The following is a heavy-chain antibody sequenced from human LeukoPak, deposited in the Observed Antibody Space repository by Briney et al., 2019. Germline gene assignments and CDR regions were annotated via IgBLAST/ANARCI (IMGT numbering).Heavy chain of an antibody. V-gene: IGHV3-74*01. CDR1: GFTFRNYW. CDR3: VRDWDHFDFDS. D-gene: IGHD1-26*01. CDR2: IKGDGSHT. J-gene: IGHJ5*01. Sequence: GGSLRLSCAASGFTFRNYWMHWIRQAPGKGLVWVSRIKGDGSHTIYADSVKGRFTISRDNAKNTLYQQMKSLRVEDTALYYCVRDWDHFDFDSWGQGTLVTVSS.